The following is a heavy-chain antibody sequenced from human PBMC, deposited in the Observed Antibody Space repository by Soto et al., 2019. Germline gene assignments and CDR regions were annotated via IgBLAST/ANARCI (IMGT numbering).Heavy chain of an antibody. D-gene: IGHD2-2*01. V-gene: IGHV3-30-3*01. CDR2: ISYDGSNK. CDR1: GFIFSGSA. CDR3: ARDFPYCGSTSCYSAAPKY. J-gene: IGHJ4*02. Sequence: GGSLRLSCAASGFIFSGSAIHWVRQAPGKGLEWVAVISYDGSNKYYADSVKGRFTISRDNSKNTLYLQMNSLSTEDTAVYYCARDFPYCGSTSCYSAAPKYWGQGTLVTVSS.